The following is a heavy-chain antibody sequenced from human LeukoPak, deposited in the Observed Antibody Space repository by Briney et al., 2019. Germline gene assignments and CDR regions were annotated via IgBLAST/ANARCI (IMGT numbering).Heavy chain of an antibody. CDR3: AKEWYSGGPGDY. CDR2: TRYDGSNK. Sequence: PGGSLRLSCAASGFTFSSYGMHWVRQAPGKGLEWVAFTRYDGSNKYYADSVKGRFTISRDNSNNTLYLQMNSLRTEDTAVYYCAKEWYSGGPGDYWGQGTLVTVSS. CDR1: GFTFSSYG. J-gene: IGHJ4*02. D-gene: IGHD1-26*01. V-gene: IGHV3-30*02.